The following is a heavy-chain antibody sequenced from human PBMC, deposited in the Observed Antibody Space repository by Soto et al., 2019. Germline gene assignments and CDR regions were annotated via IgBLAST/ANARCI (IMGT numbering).Heavy chain of an antibody. CDR2: TIDSGGST. J-gene: IGHJ6*02. V-gene: IGHV3-23*01. CDR3: AKGRSYYYYYGVDV. CDR1: GFTFSSCA. Sequence: PGGSLRLSCAASGFTFSSCAMGWVRQAPGKGLEWISDTIDSGGSTYYADSVKGRFTISRDNSKSTLYLQMNSLRAEDTALYYCAKGRSYYYYYGVDVWGQGTTVTVSS.